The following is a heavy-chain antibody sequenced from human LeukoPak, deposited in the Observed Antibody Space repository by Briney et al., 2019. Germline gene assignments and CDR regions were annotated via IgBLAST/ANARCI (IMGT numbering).Heavy chain of an antibody. Sequence: GESLKISCKGSGYSFTSYWIGWVRQMPGKGLEWMGLIFPGDSETIYSPSFQGQVTISADKSINTAYLRWSSLKASDTAMYYCATSESQTRFDYWGQGTLVTVS. CDR3: ATSESQTRFDY. J-gene: IGHJ4*02. CDR2: IFPGDSET. V-gene: IGHV5-51*01. CDR1: GYSFTSYW. D-gene: IGHD1/OR15-1a*01.